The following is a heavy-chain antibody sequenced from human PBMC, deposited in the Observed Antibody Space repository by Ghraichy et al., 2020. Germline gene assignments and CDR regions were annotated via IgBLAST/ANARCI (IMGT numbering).Heavy chain of an antibody. CDR2: INSGATSI. CDR3: VREYCRGGSCFFGTGGSHFDY. Sequence: LSLTCAASGFTFCGPWMPWVRQAPGEGLVWVSRINSGATSILYADSVRGRLTISRDNAKNTLYLQINSLRAEDTAVYYCVREYCRGGSCFFGTGGSHFDYWGQGTLVTVSS. CDR1: GFTFCGPW. D-gene: IGHD2-15*01. J-gene: IGHJ4*02. V-gene: IGHV3-74*01.